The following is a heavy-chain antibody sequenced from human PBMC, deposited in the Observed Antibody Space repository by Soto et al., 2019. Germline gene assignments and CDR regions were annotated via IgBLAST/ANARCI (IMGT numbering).Heavy chain of an antibody. CDR2: IDPKNGGT. CDR1: GYTVTDYN. V-gene: IGHV1-2*02. J-gene: IGHJ4*02. D-gene: IGHD1-26*01. CDR3: ARDDYGIYPY. Sequence: QVQLVQSGTEVKKPGASVKVSCKASGYTVTDYNIHWVRQAPGQGLEWMGWIDPKNGGTIYAQKFQDRVTMTRDMSISTAYMDLSRLTSDDTALYYCARDDYGIYPYWGQGTLVTVSS.